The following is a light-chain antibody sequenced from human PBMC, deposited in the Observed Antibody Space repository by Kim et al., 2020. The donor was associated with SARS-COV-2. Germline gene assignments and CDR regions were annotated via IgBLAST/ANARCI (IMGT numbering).Light chain of an antibody. CDR2: YDH. CDR1: NSNIAINS. Sequence: QRVTISCSGSNSNIAINSVNWYQQLPGKAPKLLIYYDHLLPSGVSDRFSGSKSGTSASLAISGLQSEDEADYYCAAWDDTLNGWVFGGGTKLTVL. CDR3: AAWDDTLNGWV. V-gene: IGLV1-36*01. J-gene: IGLJ3*02.